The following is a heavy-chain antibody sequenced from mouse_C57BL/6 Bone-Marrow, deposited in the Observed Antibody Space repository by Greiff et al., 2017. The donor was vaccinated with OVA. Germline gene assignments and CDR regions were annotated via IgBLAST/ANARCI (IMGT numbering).Heavy chain of an antibody. CDR1: GFTFSDAW. Sequence: EVKLVESGGGLVQPGGSMKLSCAASGFTFSDAWMDWVRQSPEKGLEWVAEIRNKANNHATYYAESVKGRFTISRDDSKSSVYLQMNSLRAEDTGSYYCTRSSTVVAPYFDYWGQGTTLTVSS. CDR2: IRNKANNHAT. CDR3: TRSSTVVAPYFDY. J-gene: IGHJ2*01. V-gene: IGHV6-6*01. D-gene: IGHD1-1*01.